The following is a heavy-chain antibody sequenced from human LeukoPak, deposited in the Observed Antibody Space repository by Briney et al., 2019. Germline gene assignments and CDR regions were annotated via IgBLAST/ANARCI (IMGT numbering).Heavy chain of an antibody. Sequence: GESLKISCKGSGYSFTSYWIGWVRQMPGKGLEWMGIIYPGDSDTRYSPSFQGQVTISADKSLSTAYLQWSSLKASDTAMYYCARPVELSRYSSSWYDYWGQGTLVTVSS. J-gene: IGHJ4*02. CDR1: GYSFTSYW. D-gene: IGHD6-13*01. CDR3: ARPVELSRYSSSWYDY. CDR2: IYPGDSDT. V-gene: IGHV5-51*01.